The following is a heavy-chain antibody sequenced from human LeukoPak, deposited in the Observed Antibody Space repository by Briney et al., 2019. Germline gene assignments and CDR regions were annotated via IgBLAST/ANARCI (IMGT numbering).Heavy chain of an antibody. J-gene: IGHJ3*02. D-gene: IGHD5-18*01. CDR2: INTNTGNP. Sequence: ASVKVSCKASGYTFTSYAMNWVRQAPGQGLEWMGWINTNTGNPTYAQGFTGRFVFSLDTSVSTAYLQISSLKAEDTAVYYCAREDYGYGYGRDAFDIWGQGTMVTVSS. CDR3: AREDYGYGYGRDAFDI. V-gene: IGHV7-4-1*02. CDR1: GYTFTSYA.